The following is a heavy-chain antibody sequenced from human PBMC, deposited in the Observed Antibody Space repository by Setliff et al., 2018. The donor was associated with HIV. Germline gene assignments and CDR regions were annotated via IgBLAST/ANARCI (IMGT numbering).Heavy chain of an antibody. CDR1: GGSISSGDYY. D-gene: IGHD1-1*01. CDR2: IYYSGST. V-gene: IGHV4-30-4*08. CDR3: ARDTTPGIGQAANWFDP. J-gene: IGHJ5*02. Sequence: KPSETLSLTCTVSGGSISSGDYYWSWIRQPPGKGLEWIGNIYYSGSTYYNPSLKSRVTISVDTSKNQFSLKLSSVTAADTAVYYCARDTTPGIGQAANWFDPWGQVTLVTVSS.